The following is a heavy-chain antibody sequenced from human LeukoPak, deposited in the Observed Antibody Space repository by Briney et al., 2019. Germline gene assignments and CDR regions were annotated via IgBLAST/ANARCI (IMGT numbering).Heavy chain of an antibody. CDR3: TTHADYYDSSGLDY. D-gene: IGHD3-22*01. J-gene: IGHJ4*02. CDR1: GFTFSSYA. CDR2: ISGSGGST. Sequence: GGSLRLSCAASGFTFSSYAMSWVRQAPGKGLEWVSAISGSGGSTYYAGSVKGRFTISRDNSKNTLYLQMNSLKTEDTAVYYCTTHADYYDSSGLDYWGQGTLVTVSS. V-gene: IGHV3-23*01.